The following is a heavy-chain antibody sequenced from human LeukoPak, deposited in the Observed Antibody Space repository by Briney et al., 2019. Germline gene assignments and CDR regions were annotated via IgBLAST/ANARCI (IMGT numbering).Heavy chain of an antibody. CDR3: AKVDDSYGGGMDV. J-gene: IGHJ6*02. V-gene: IGHV3-7*01. D-gene: IGHD5-18*01. CDR1: GFTFSSYW. Sequence: PGGSLRLSCAASGFTFSSYWMSWVRQAPGKGLEWVANIKKDGSETYYVDSVKGRFTISRDNSKNTLSLQMNSLRAEDTAMYYCAKVDDSYGGGMDVWGQGTTVTVSS. CDR2: IKKDGSET.